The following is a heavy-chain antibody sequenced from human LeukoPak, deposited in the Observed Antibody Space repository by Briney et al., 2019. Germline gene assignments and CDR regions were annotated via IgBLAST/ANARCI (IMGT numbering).Heavy chain of an antibody. D-gene: IGHD3-22*01. Sequence: GGSLRLSCAASGFTFSNCAMSWVRQAPEKGLEWVSGISGSGSSTYYADSVKGRFTISRDNAKNSLYLEMNSLTAEDTAVYYCANYYDSSGYYAPDMWGQGTMVTVSP. CDR1: GFTFSNCA. CDR3: ANYYDSSGYYAPDM. CDR2: ISGSGSST. V-gene: IGHV3-23*01. J-gene: IGHJ3*02.